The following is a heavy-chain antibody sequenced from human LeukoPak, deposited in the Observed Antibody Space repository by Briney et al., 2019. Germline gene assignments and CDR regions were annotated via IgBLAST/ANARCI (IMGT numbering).Heavy chain of an antibody. V-gene: IGHV4-34*01. J-gene: IGHJ4*02. D-gene: IGHD3-22*01. Sequence: SETLSLTCAVYGGSFSGYYWSWIRQPPGKGLEWIGEINHSGSTNYNPSLKSRVTISVDTSKNQFSLKLSSVTAADTAVYYCARLGSSYYDSSGYYDYFDYWGQGTLVTVSS. CDR2: INHSGST. CDR1: GGSFSGYY. CDR3: ARLGSSYYDSSGYYDYFDY.